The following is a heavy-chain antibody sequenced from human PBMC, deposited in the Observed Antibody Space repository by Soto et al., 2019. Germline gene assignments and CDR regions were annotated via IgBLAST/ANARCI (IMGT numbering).Heavy chain of an antibody. J-gene: IGHJ4*02. D-gene: IGHD1-26*01. Sequence: QVQLLESGGGVVQPGRSLRLSCAASGFTFSTYGMHWVRQAPGKGLEWVAVVSYDGRNEYYADSVNGRFTISRDNSKNTLYLEMNSLRIEDTAVYYCAKSRLFKWYLPHFDYWGQGTLVTVSS. CDR2: VSYDGRNE. CDR1: GFTFSTYG. V-gene: IGHV3-30*18. CDR3: AKSRLFKWYLPHFDY.